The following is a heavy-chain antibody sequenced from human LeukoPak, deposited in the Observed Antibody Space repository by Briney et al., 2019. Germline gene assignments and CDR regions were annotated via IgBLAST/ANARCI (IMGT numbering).Heavy chain of an antibody. D-gene: IGHD3-22*01. CDR1: GGSISSSSYY. CDR3: ARLILRGEFEYDSSGYPDY. V-gene: IGHV4-39*01. CDR2: IYYSGST. J-gene: IGHJ4*02. Sequence: SETLSLTCTVSGGSISSSSYYWGWIRQPPGKGLEWIGSIYYSGSTYYNPSLKSRVTISVDTSKNQFSLKLSSVTAADTAVYYCARLILRGEFEYDSSGYPDYWGQGTLVTVSS.